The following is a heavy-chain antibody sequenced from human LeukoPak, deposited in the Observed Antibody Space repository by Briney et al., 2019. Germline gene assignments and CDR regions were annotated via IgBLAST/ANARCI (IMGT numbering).Heavy chain of an antibody. Sequence: SETLSLTCTVPAGSISSYRWSWVRQQAGKGMEWLGRIYSSGTNIYIPSLKSRVPMSVDTSKNQFSLNLSSVTAADTAIYYCARNYPEWSHLRYFHYYYMDVWSKGTTVTVS. CDR3: ARNYPEWSHLRYFHYYYMDV. CDR1: AGSISSYR. J-gene: IGHJ6*03. CDR2: IYSSGTN. D-gene: IGHD3-3*01. V-gene: IGHV4-4*07.